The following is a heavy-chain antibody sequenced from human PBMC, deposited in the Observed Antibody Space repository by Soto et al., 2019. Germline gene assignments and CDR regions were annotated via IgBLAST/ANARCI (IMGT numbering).Heavy chain of an antibody. CDR2: IYSGGST. CDR1: GFTVSSNY. Sequence: EVQLVESGGGLIQPGGSLRLSWAASGFTVSSNYMSWVRQAQGKGLEWVSVIYSGGSTYYADSVKGRFTISRDNSKNTLYLQMNSLRAEDTAVYYCARDRVESGYPEYFQHWGQGTLVTVSS. J-gene: IGHJ1*01. D-gene: IGHD3-22*01. V-gene: IGHV3-53*01. CDR3: ARDRVESGYPEYFQH.